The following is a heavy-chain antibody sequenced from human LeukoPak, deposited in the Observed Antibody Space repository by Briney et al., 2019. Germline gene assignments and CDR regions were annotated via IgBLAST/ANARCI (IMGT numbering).Heavy chain of an antibody. CDR1: GFTFSSYW. J-gene: IGHJ4*02. D-gene: IGHD2-2*01. CDR2: MKQDGSEK. CDR3: ARERGSEDIVVVPAALDY. Sequence: GGSLRLSCAASGFTFSSYWMSWVRQAPGKGLEWVANMKQDGSEKYYVDSVKGRFTISRDNAKNSLYLQMNSLRAEDTAVYYCARERGSEDIVVVPAALDYWGQGTLVTVSS. V-gene: IGHV3-7*01.